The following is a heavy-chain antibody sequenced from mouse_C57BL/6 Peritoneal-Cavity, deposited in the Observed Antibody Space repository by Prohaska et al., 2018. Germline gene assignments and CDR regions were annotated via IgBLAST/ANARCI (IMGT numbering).Heavy chain of an antibody. V-gene: IGHV1-4*01. CDR3: ARSDITTVVADY. J-gene: IGHJ2*01. D-gene: IGHD1-1*01. CDR1: GYTFTSYT. CDR2: INPSSGYT. Sequence: MSCKASGYTFTSYTMHWVKQRPGQGLEWIGYINPSSGYTKYHQKFKDKATLTTDKSSSTAYMQLSSLTSEDSAVYYCARSDITTVVADYWGQGTTLTVSS.